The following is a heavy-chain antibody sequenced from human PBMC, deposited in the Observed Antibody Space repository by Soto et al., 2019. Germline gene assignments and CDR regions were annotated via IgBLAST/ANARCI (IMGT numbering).Heavy chain of an antibody. Sequence: SETLSLTCAVTGGSISSGGYFWSWIRQPPGKGLEWIGYIYHSGSTYYNPSLKSRVTISVDRSKNQFSLKLSSVTAADTAVYYCARAIAETYYDFWSGQFDYWGQGTLVTVSS. D-gene: IGHD3-3*01. CDR3: ARAIAETYYDFWSGQFDY. CDR1: GGSISSGGYF. CDR2: IYHSGST. V-gene: IGHV4-30-2*01. J-gene: IGHJ4*02.